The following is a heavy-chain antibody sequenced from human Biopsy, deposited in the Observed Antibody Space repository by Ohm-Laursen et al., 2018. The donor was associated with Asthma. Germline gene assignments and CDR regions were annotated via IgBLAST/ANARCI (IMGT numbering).Heavy chain of an antibody. CDR1: GFTFSNYG. CDR2: ISFDGSNK. D-gene: IGHD1-26*01. CDR3: AKDVFPGWELRRGPDY. Sequence: SSLRLSCSASGFTFSNYGMHWVRQAPGKGLEWVAVISFDGSNKNYTDSVKGRFTISRDNSRNTPHLQMNSLRAEDTAVYYCAKDVFPGWELRRGPDYWGQGTLVTVSS. J-gene: IGHJ4*02. V-gene: IGHV3-30*18.